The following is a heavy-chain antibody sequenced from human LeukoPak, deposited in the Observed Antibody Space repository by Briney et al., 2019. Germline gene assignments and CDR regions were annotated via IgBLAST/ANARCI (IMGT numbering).Heavy chain of an antibody. V-gene: IGHV1-18*01. CDR3: VRARGDRSGYYRY. Sequence: ASVKVSCKTSGYTFTKYGISWVRQAPGQGREWMGWISVYDGNTNYAQKLQDRLTLTTDTSTDTAHMELRSLRSDDTAVYYCVRARGDRSGYYRYWGQGTLVTVSS. CDR2: ISVYDGNT. J-gene: IGHJ4*02. CDR1: GYTFTKYG. D-gene: IGHD3-22*01.